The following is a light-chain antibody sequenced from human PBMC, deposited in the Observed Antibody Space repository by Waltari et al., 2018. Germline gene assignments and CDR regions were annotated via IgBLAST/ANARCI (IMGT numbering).Light chain of an antibody. CDR3: QQYNSYSVT. Sequence: DIQMTQSPSTLSASVGDGVTITCRASQSISGWLAWYQQKPGKAPKLLIYDASSLESGVPSRFSGSGSGTEFTLTISSLQPDDFATYYCQQYNSYSVTFGQGTRLEIK. CDR2: DAS. V-gene: IGKV1-5*01. J-gene: IGKJ5*01. CDR1: QSISGW.